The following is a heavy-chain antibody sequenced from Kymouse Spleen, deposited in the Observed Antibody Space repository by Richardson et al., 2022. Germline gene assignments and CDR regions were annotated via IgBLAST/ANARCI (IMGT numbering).Heavy chain of an antibody. CDR2: ISWNSGSI. CDR3: AKDSIFGVVYNWFDP. D-gene: IGHD3-3*01. J-gene: IGHJ5*02. CDR1: GFTFDDYA. Sequence: EVQLVESGGGLVQPGRSLRLSCAASGFTFDDYAMHWVRQAPGKGLEWVSGISWNSGSIGYADSVKGRFTISRDNAKNSLYLQMNSLRAEDTALYYCAKDSIFGVVYNWFDPWGQGTLVTVSS. V-gene: IGHV3-9*01.